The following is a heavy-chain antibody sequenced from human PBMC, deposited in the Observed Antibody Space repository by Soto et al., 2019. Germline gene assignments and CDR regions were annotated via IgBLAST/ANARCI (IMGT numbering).Heavy chain of an antibody. V-gene: IGHV3-15*01. CDR3: TTDRGSRWYQLPHDAFDI. CDR2: IKSKTDGGTT. CDR1: GFTFSNAW. J-gene: IGHJ3*02. D-gene: IGHD2-2*01. Sequence: GGSLRLSCAASGFTFSNAWMSWVRQAPGKGLEWVGRIKSKTDGGTTDYAAPVKGRFTISRDDSKNTLYLQMNSLKTEDTAVYYCTTDRGSRWYQLPHDAFDIWGQGTMVTVSS.